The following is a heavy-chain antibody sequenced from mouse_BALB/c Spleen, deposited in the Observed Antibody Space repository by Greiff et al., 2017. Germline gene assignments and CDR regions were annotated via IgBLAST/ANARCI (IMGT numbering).Heavy chain of an antibody. CDR2: ISDGGSYT. V-gene: IGHV5-4*02. CDR1: GFTFSDYY. Sequence: EVKLVESGGGLVKPGGSLKLSCAASGFTFSDYYMYWVRQTPEKRLEWVATISDGGSYTYYPDSVKGRFTISRDNAKNNLYLQMSSLKSEDTAMYYCARGSYYGSSSYAMDYWGQGTSVTVSS. J-gene: IGHJ4*01. CDR3: ARGSYYGSSSYAMDY. D-gene: IGHD1-1*01.